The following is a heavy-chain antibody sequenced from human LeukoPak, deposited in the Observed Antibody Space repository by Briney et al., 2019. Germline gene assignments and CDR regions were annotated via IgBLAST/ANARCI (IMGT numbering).Heavy chain of an antibody. CDR3: ARDDLRSDWFDP. J-gene: IGHJ5*02. Sequence: PSETLSLTCSVSGGSISNISFSWGWIRQPPGKGLEWIGSIDYSGTTQYNPSLKSRVAVSLDTSKNQFSLRLTSVTAADTAVYYCARDDLRSDWFDPWGQGTLVIVSS. V-gene: IGHV4-39*07. CDR1: GGSISNISFS. CDR2: IDYSGTT.